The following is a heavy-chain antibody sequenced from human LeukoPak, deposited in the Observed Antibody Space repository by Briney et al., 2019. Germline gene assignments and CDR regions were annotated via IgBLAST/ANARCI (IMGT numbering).Heavy chain of an antibody. CDR2: ISSTGGTT. CDR1: GITFSSYG. J-gene: IGHJ6*03. Sequence: GGTLRLSCAASGITFSSYGMSWVRQAPGKGLEWVSSISSTGGTTYYADSVKGRFTISRDNSKNTLYLQMNSLRAEDTAVYYCAKDRGNRPIPYMDVWGKGTTVTVSS. D-gene: IGHD4-23*01. CDR3: AKDRGNRPIPYMDV. V-gene: IGHV3-23*01.